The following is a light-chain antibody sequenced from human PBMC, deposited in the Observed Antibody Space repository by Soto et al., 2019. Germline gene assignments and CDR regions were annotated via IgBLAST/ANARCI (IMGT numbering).Light chain of an antibody. Sequence: DIQMTQSPSTLSASVGDRVTITCRASQSISSWLAWYQQKPGKAPKVLIYDASNLESGVPSRFSGSGSGTEFILTISSLQPDDFTTYYCQHYGGMWAFGQGTKVDI. V-gene: IGKV1-5*01. J-gene: IGKJ1*01. CDR1: QSISSW. CDR2: DAS. CDR3: QHYGGMWA.